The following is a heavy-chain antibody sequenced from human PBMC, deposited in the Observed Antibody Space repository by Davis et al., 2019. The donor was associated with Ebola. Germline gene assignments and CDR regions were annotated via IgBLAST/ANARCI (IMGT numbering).Heavy chain of an antibody. Sequence: ASVPVSCKASGYTFTGYYMHWVRQAPGQGLEWMGWMNPNSGNTGYAQKFQGRVTMTRNTSISTAYMELSSLRSEDTAVYYCARGGPYTLRGYYYYYGMDVWGQGTTVTVSS. CDR1: GYTFTGYY. CDR2: MNPNSGNT. V-gene: IGHV1-8*02. CDR3: ARGGPYTLRGYYYYYGMDV. D-gene: IGHD1-14*01. J-gene: IGHJ6*02.